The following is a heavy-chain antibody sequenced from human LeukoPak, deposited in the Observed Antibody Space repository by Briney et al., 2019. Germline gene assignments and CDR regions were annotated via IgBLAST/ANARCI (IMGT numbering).Heavy chain of an antibody. CDR3: ARSRGIAVAGYFDY. J-gene: IGHJ4*02. CDR2: ITWNSRVK. Sequence: PGRSLRLSCAASGFTFDNFAMHWVRQAPGKGLEWVSGITWNSRVKTYTPSVKGRFTISRDNAKNSLYLQMNSLRADDTAVYYCARSRGIAVAGYFDYWGQGTLVTVSS. CDR1: GFTFDNFA. V-gene: IGHV3-9*01. D-gene: IGHD6-19*01.